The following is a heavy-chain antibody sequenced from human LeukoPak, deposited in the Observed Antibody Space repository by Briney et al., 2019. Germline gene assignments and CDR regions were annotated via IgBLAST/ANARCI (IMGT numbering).Heavy chain of an antibody. CDR1: RYPFTSYG. V-gene: IGHV1-18*01. J-gene: IGHJ4*02. D-gene: IGHD3-3*01. CDR3: ARVNYDFWSGYYFGY. CDR2: ISAYNGDT. Sequence: ASVKVSCKASRYPFTSYGISWVRQAPGQGLEWMGWISAYNGDTNYAQNLQGRVTLTTDTSTSTAYMELRSLTSDDTAVYYCARVNYDFWSGYYFGYWGEGTLVTVSS.